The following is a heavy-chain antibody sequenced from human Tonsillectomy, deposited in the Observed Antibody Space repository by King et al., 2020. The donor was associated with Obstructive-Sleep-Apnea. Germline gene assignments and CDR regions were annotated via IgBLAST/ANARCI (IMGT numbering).Heavy chain of an antibody. D-gene: IGHD2-2*01. Sequence: VQLVESGGGLVKPGGSLRLSCAGSGFTFSIYSLNWVRQAPGKGLEWVSSISSSSSYIYYADSVKGRFTISRDDAKNSMYLQMSSLSAEDTAVYYCARDGPPAAGIWGKGTMVTVSS. CDR1: GFTFSIYS. V-gene: IGHV3-21*01. J-gene: IGHJ3*02. CDR2: ISSSSSYI. CDR3: ARDGPPAAGI.